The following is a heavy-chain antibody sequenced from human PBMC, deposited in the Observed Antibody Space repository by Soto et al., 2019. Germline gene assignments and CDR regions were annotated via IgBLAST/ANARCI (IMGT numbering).Heavy chain of an antibody. D-gene: IGHD2-15*01. V-gene: IGHV3-15*01. J-gene: IGHJ4*02. CDR1: GFSFSYAW. CDR3: TTDAAGGPAH. Sequence: EVQLVESGGGLVKPGGSLRLSCAAAGFSFSYAWMRRVRQTPGKWLEWLGRIKSTTEGGTIDYAAPVKDRFTISRDDSKDTLYLQMNSLKTEDTAVYYCTTDAAGGPAHWGKGTLVTVSS. CDR2: IKSTTEGGTI.